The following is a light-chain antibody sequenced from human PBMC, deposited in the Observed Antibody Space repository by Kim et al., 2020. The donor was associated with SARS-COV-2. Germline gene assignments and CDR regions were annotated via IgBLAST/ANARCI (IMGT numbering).Light chain of an antibody. CDR3: CSYAGSYTMV. CDR2: DVS. J-gene: IGLJ2*01. Sequence: GQSVTISCTGTSSYIGGYNYVSWYQQHAGKAPKFMIYDVSKRPSGVPDRFSGSKSGNTASLTISGLQAEDEADYYCCSYAGSYTMVFGGGTKLTVL. CDR1: SSYIGGYNY. V-gene: IGLV2-11*01.